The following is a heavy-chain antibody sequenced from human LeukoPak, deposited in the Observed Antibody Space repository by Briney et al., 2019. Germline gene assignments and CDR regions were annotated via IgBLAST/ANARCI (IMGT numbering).Heavy chain of an antibody. J-gene: IGHJ6*04. V-gene: IGHV3-74*01. CDR2: IEGDGTGT. CDR3: TRDYYYRMDV. Sequence: GGSLKLSCAASGFTFSDNWMHWVRQAPGKGLVWVSRIEGDGTGTVYADSVKGRFTISRDNAKNTLYLQMNSLRAEDTAVYYCTRDYYYRMDVWGKGTTVTVSS. CDR1: GFTFSDNW.